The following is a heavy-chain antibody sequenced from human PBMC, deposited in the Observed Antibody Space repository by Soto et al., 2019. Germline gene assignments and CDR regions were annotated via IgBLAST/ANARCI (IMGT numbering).Heavy chain of an antibody. Sequence: EVQLVESGGGLVKPGGSLRLSCAASGFTFSSYSMNWVRQAPGKWLEWVSSISSSSSYIYYADSVKGRFTISRDNAKNTLYLQMNSLTAEDTAVYYCARDFATPCHPRDVWGQETTVTVSS. CDR3: ARDFATPCHPRDV. CDR2: ISSSSSYI. V-gene: IGHV3-21*01. CDR1: GFTFSSYS. D-gene: IGHD3-3*01. J-gene: IGHJ6*02.